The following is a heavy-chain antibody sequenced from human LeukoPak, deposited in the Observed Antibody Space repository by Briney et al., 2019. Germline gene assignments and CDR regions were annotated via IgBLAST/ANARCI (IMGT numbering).Heavy chain of an antibody. CDR3: AREILGGFNPGAY. V-gene: IGHV4-4*02. D-gene: IGHD1-14*01. CDR1: LDSTTSNF. Sequence: SETLSLTCTVSLDSTTSNFWSWVREPPGKGLEWIGEIHRSGSPNYNPSLQSRVTISIDRSRNQIALELSSVTAADTAVYYCAREILGGFNPGAYWGQGTLVTVSS. J-gene: IGHJ4*02. CDR2: IHRSGSP.